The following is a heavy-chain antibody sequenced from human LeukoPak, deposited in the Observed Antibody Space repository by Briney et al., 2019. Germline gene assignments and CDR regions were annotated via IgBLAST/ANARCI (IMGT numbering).Heavy chain of an antibody. Sequence: SETLSLTCTVSGGSISSYYWSWIRQPAGKGPEWIGRIYNSGSTNYNTNYNPSLTSRVTMSVDTSKNQFSLKLNSVSAADTAVYFCARAIWYGSGTTAFDYWGQGTLVTVSP. CDR3: ARAIWYGSGTTAFDY. D-gene: IGHD3-10*01. J-gene: IGHJ4*02. CDR1: GGSISSYY. V-gene: IGHV4-4*07. CDR2: IYNSGST.